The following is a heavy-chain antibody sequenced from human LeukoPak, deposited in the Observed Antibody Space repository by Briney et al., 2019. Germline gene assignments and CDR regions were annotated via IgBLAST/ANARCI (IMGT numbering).Heavy chain of an antibody. D-gene: IGHD3-9*01. J-gene: IGHJ4*02. CDR2: IYPGDSDT. V-gene: IGHV5-51*01. CDR1: GYSFTSYW. CDR3: ARGYFDWLSTYYFDY. Sequence: GESLKISCKGSGYSFTSYWIGWVRQMPGKGLEWMGIIYPGDSDTRYSPSFQGQVTISADKPISTAYLQWSSLKASDTAMYYCARGYFDWLSTYYFDYWGQGTLVTVSS.